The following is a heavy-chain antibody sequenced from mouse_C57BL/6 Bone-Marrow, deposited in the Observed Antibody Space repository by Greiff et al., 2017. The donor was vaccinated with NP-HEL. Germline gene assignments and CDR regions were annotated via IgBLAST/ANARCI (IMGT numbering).Heavy chain of an antibody. CDR2: ILPGSGGT. CDR3: ARDGNSFAY. D-gene: IGHD2-1*01. CDR1: GYTFTGYW. V-gene: IGHV1-9*01. J-gene: IGHJ3*01. Sequence: QVQLQQSGAELMKPGASVKLSCKATGYTFTGYWIEWVKQRPGHGLEWIGEILPGSGGTNYNEKFKGKATFTADTTSNTAYMQLSSLTTDDSAIYYCARDGNSFAYWGQGTLVTVSA.